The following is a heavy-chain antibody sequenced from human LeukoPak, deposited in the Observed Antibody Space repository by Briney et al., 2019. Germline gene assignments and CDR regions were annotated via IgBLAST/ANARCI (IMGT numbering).Heavy chain of an antibody. CDR3: ARGGVAARYRTTRSSSGFDP. CDR1: GGSISSSSYY. CDR2: INHSGST. J-gene: IGHJ5*02. Sequence: PSETLSLTCTVSGGSISSSSYYWGWIRQPPGKGLEWIGEINHSGSTNYNPSLKSRVTISVDTSKNQFSLKLSSVTAADTAVYYCARGGVAARYRTTRSSSGFDPWGQGTLVTVSS. V-gene: IGHV4-39*07. D-gene: IGHD6-6*01.